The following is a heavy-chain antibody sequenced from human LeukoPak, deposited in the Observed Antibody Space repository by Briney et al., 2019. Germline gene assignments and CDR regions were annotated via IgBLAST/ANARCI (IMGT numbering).Heavy chain of an antibody. CDR3: ARGPGYYDYVWGSYRLNY. V-gene: IGHV4-34*01. J-gene: IGHJ4*02. D-gene: IGHD3-16*02. CDR2: INHSGST. Sequence: SETLSLTCAVYGGSFSGYYWSWIRQPPGRGLEWIGEINHSGSTNYNPSLKSRVTISVDTSKNQFSLKLSSVTAADTAVYYCARGPGYYDYVWGSYRLNYWGQGTLVTVSS. CDR1: GGSFSGYY.